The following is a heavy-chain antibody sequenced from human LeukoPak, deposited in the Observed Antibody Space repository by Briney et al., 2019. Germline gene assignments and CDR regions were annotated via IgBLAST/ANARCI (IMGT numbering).Heavy chain of an antibody. Sequence: SETLSLTCTVSGGSISSYYWRWIRQPPGRGLEWIGYTYYSGSTNYNPSLKRRVTISVGTSKDQFSLKLSSVTAADTAVYYCARDGAAWGYGMDVWGQGTTVSVFS. J-gene: IGHJ6*02. V-gene: IGHV4-59*01. CDR1: GGSISSYY. CDR2: TYYSGST. D-gene: IGHD2-15*01. CDR3: ARDGAAWGYGMDV.